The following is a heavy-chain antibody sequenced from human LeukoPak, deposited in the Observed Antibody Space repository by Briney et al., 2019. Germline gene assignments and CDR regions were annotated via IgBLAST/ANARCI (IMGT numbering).Heavy chain of an antibody. CDR2: IRSKAYGGTT. D-gene: IGHD3-22*01. Sequence: PGGSLRLSCTASGFTFGDYAMSWFRQAPGKGLEWVGFIRSKAYGGTTEYAASVKGRFTISRDDSKSIAYLQMNSLKTGDTAVYYCTRTFFDSSGYFDYWGQGTLVTVSS. CDR3: TRTFFDSSGYFDY. J-gene: IGHJ4*02. CDR1: GFTFGDYA. V-gene: IGHV3-49*03.